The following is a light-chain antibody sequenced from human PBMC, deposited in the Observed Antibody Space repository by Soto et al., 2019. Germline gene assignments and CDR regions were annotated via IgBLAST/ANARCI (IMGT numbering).Light chain of an antibody. CDR2: GAS. CDR1: PSVTNF. CDR3: QQYGSSPWT. J-gene: IGKJ1*01. Sequence: EIVLTQSPATLSLPPGERATLSCRASPSVTNFLAWYQQKPGQAPRLVIYGASSRATGIPDRFSGSGSGTDFTLTISRLEPEDFAVYYCQQYGSSPWTFGQGTKVDIK. V-gene: IGKV3-20*01.